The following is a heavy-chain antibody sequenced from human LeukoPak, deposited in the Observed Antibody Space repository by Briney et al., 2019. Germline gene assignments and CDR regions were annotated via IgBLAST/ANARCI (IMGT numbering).Heavy chain of an antibody. CDR1: GGSISSYY. CDR3: ARGAVASSSPEYFQH. Sequence: PSETLSLTCTVSGGSISSYYWTWIRQPPGKGLEWIGYIYYSGNTNYNPSLKSRVTISVDTSKNQFSLKLSSVTPADTAVYYCARGAVASSSPEYFQHWGQGPLVTVSS. CDR2: IYYSGNT. D-gene: IGHD6-19*01. J-gene: IGHJ1*01. V-gene: IGHV4-59*01.